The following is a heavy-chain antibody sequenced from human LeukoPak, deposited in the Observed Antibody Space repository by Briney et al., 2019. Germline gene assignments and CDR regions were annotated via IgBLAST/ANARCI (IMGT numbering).Heavy chain of an antibody. CDR3: ATDIVVVPAAIYRRDYFDY. J-gene: IGHJ4*02. Sequence: GASVKVSCKVSGYTLTELSMHWVRQAPGKGLEWMGGFDPEDGETIYAQKFQGRVTMTEDTSTDTAYMELSSLRSEDTAVYYCATDIVVVPAAIYRRDYFDYWGQGTLVTVSS. CDR2: FDPEDGET. V-gene: IGHV1-24*01. CDR1: GYTLTELS. D-gene: IGHD2-2*02.